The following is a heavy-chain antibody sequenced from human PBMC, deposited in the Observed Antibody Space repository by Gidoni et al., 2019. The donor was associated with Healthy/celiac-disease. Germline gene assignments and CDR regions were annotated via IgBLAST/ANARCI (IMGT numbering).Heavy chain of an antibody. CDR3: ARGNDAYYYDSSGYFYYFDY. Sequence: QVQLQESGPGLVKPSQTLSLTCTVSGCSITSGGYYWSGIRQHPGKGLQWIGYIYYSGSTYYNPSLKSRVTISVDTSKNQFSLKLSSVTAADTAVYYCARGNDAYYYDSSGYFYYFDYWGQGTLVTVSS. D-gene: IGHD3-22*01. CDR1: GCSITSGGYY. V-gene: IGHV4-31*03. J-gene: IGHJ4*02. CDR2: IYYSGST.